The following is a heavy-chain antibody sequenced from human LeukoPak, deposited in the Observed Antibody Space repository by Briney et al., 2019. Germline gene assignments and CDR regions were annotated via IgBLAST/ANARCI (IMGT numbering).Heavy chain of an antibody. CDR2: ISGSGGST. J-gene: IGHJ4*02. CDR1: GFTFSSYA. CDR3: AKDHGGCSGGSRYHFDY. D-gene: IGHD2-15*01. V-gene: IGHV3-23*01. Sequence: GGSLRLSCAASGFTFSSYAMSWVRQAPGKGLEWVSAISGSGGSTYYADSVKGRFTISRDNSKNTLYLQMNSLRAEDTAVYYCAKDHGGCSGGSRYHFDYWGQGTLVTVYS.